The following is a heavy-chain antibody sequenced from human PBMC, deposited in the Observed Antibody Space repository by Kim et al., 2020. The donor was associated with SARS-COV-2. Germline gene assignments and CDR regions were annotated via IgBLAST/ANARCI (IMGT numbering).Heavy chain of an antibody. CDR2: ISYDGSNK. D-gene: IGHD2-21*02. CDR1: GFTFSSYG. Sequence: GGSLRLSCAASGFTFSSYGMHWVRQAPGKGLEWVAVISYDGSNKYYADSVKGRFTISRDNSKNTLYLQMNSLRAEDTAVYYCAKDTCGGDCQFDYWGQGTLVTVSS. CDR3: AKDTCGGDCQFDY. V-gene: IGHV3-30*18. J-gene: IGHJ4*02.